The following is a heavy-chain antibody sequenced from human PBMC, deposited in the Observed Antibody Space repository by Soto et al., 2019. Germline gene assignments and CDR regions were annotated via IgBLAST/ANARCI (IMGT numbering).Heavy chain of an antibody. CDR1: GLTVSSSY. J-gene: IGHJ4*02. CDR3: SGAESTDTAYFSLY. D-gene: IGHD1-26*01. V-gene: IGHV3-53*05. Sequence: GGSLRLSCSASGLTVSSSYMSWIRQAPGKGLQWVSVIYSAGSTYYANSVKGRVTISRDTSNGIAYLQMNSLTIEDSAVYYCSGAESTDTAYFSLYWGQGTPVTVSS. CDR2: IYSAGST.